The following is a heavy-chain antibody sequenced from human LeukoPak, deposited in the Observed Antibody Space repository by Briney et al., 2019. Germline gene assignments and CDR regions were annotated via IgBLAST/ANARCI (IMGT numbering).Heavy chain of an antibody. J-gene: IGHJ4*02. CDR3: ARVGATADPAFDY. D-gene: IGHD3-10*01. CDR2: INPSGGST. CDR1: GYTFTSYY. V-gene: IGHV1-46*01. Sequence: ASVKVSCKASGYTFTSYYMHWVRQAPGQGPEWMGIINPSGGSTSYAQKFQGRVTMTRDTSTSTVYIELSSLRSEDTAVYYCARVGATADPAFDYWGQGTLVTVSS.